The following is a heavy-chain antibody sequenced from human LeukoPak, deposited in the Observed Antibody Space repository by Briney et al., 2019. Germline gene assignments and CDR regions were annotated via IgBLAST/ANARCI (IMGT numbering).Heavy chain of an antibody. D-gene: IGHD3-22*01. CDR1: GFTFSRYG. J-gene: IGHJ6*03. Sequence: GGSLRLSCAASGFTFSRYGMHWVRQAPGKGLEWLALIRYDGSNKNDADSVKGRFTISRDNSKNTLYLQMNSLRAEDTAVYYCAKTSDYDSSGYFNYYYYYMDVWGKGTTVTVSS. CDR2: IRYDGSNK. V-gene: IGHV3-30*02. CDR3: AKTSDYDSSGYFNYYYYYMDV.